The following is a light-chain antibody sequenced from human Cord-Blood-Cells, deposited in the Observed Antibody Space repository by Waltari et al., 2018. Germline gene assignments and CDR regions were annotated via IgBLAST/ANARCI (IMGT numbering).Light chain of an antibody. CDR3: QPYGSSPYS. J-gene: IGKJ2*03. CDR1: PSVSSSY. V-gene: IGKV3-20*01. Sequence: ILLCLSPGTLSLSPGERAPLTCRASPSVSSSYLSWYQPKPGQAPRHLIYGASSSTTGIPARFSGSGYGTAFTLTISRMEPEDFEVYYCQPYGSSPYSFGQGTKLALK. CDR2: GAS.